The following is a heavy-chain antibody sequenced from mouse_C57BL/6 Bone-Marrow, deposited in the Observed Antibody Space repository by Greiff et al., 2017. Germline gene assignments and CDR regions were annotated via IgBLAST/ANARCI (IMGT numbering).Heavy chain of an antibody. CDR2: ISYDGSN. Sequence: ESGPGLVKPSQSLSLTCSVTGYSITSGYYWNWIRQFPGNKLEWMGYISYDGSNNYNPSLKNRISITRDTSKNQFFLKLNSVTTEDTATYYCARGGYSAMDYWGQGTSVTVSS. V-gene: IGHV3-6*01. CDR3: ARGGYSAMDY. CDR1: GYSITSGYY. J-gene: IGHJ4*01.